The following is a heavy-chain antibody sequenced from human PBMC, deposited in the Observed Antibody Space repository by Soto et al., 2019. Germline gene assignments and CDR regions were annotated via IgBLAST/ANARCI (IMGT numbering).Heavy chain of an antibody. Sequence: LSLTCTVSGGSISSGGYYWSWIRQHPGKGLEWIGYIYYSGSTYYNPSLKSRVTFSVDTSKNQFSLKLSSVTAADTAVYYCARVYNWNHVVYFDYWGQGTLVTVSS. CDR1: GGSISSGGYY. D-gene: IGHD1-20*01. V-gene: IGHV4-31*03. CDR3: ARVYNWNHVVYFDY. CDR2: IYYSGST. J-gene: IGHJ4*02.